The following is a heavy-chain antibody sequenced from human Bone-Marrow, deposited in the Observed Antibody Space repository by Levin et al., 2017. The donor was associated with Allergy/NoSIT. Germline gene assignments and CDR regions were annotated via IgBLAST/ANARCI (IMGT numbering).Heavy chain of an antibody. V-gene: IGHV4-59*11. CDR3: ARRDWNDPNDALDI. CDR1: GGSIRSLY. D-gene: IGHD1-1*01. Sequence: PSETLSLTCTVSGGSIRSLYWSWIRQPPGKGLEWIGYIDDSGSTNYNPSLKSRTIISVDTSKNQFSLRLRSVTTADTAVYYCARRDWNDPNDALDIWGQGTAVNVSS. J-gene: IGHJ3*02. CDR2: IDDSGST.